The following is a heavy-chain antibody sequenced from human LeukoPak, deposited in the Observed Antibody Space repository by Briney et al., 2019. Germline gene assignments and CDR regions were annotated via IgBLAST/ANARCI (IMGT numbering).Heavy chain of an antibody. Sequence: GGSLRLSCAASGFTFSSYGMHWVRQAPGKGLEWMAFIRYDGSNKYYADSVKGRFTISRDNSKNTLYLQMNSLRAEDTAVYYCAKDLQRWLGSCFDYWGQGTLVTVSS. CDR1: GFTFSSYG. CDR3: AKDLQRWLGSCFDY. D-gene: IGHD5-24*01. CDR2: IRYDGSNK. J-gene: IGHJ4*02. V-gene: IGHV3-30*02.